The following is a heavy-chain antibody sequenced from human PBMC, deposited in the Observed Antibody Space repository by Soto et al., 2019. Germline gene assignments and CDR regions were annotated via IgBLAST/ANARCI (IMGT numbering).Heavy chain of an antibody. V-gene: IGHV1-69*12. CDR1: GGTFRSYV. CDR2: IIPMYGTT. Sequence: QVQLVQSGAEVKKPGSSVKVSCKASGGTFRSYVTSWVRQAPGQGLEWLGGIIPMYGTTYYAQTFQGRVTISADEPTSTAFMELSSLRSEDTAVYYGARIGTLDWIDDYWGQGTLVTVSS. J-gene: IGHJ4*02. D-gene: IGHD1-1*01. CDR3: ARIGTLDWIDDY.